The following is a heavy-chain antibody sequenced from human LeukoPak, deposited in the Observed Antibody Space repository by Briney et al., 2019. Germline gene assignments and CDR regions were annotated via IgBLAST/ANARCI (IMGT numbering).Heavy chain of an antibody. CDR1: GGSISSSSW. Sequence: SETLSLTCAVSGGSISSSSWWSWVRQPPGKGLEWIGEVYHSGSPNYNPSYRGRVTILVDKSKNQFSLNLSSVTAADTAVYYCARHGMETAMVHFDYWGQGTLVTVSS. CDR3: ARHGMETAMVHFDY. V-gene: IGHV4-4*02. D-gene: IGHD5-18*01. J-gene: IGHJ4*02. CDR2: VYHSGSP.